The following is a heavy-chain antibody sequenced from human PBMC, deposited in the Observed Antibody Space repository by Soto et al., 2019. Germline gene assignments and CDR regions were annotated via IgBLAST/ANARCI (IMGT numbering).Heavy chain of an antibody. CDR1: GGTFSSYA. CDR3: ARAGIESRIRGVRLGYFDY. V-gene: IGHV1-69*13. CDR2: IIPIFGTA. J-gene: IGHJ4*02. Sequence: ASVKVSCKASGGTFSSYAISWVRQAPGQGLEWMGGIIPIFGTANYAQKFQGRVTITADESTSTAYMELSSLRSEDTAVYYCARAGIESRIRGVRLGYFDYWGQGTLVTVSS. D-gene: IGHD3-10*01.